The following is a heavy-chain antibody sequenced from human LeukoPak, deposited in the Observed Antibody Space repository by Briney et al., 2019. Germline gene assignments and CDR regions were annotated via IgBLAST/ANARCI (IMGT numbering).Heavy chain of an antibody. Sequence: GGSLTLSCAPSGFTFNTYAMSWAPQAPGKGLEWVTAIGGSGDLTYYAEYGRGRLTISRDNYKKTLYLQMNSLRAEDTAVDYCAKADRGWGVITKDWGQGTLVTVSS. V-gene: IGHV3-23*01. CDR2: IGGSGDLT. J-gene: IGHJ4*02. CDR3: AKADRGWGVITKD. D-gene: IGHD3-10*01. CDR1: GFTFNTYA.